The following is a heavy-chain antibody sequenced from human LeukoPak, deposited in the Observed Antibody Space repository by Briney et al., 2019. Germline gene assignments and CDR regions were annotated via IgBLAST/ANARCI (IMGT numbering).Heavy chain of an antibody. Sequence: GGYLRLSCAASGFTFDDYAMHWVPQTPGKRLEWVSGIYWNSGSIGYAVSVKGRFTISRYNAKNSLYLQMNSLRAEDTALYYCAKASSYDSAFNWLDPWGQGTQVTVSS. D-gene: IGHD3-22*01. J-gene: IGHJ5*02. CDR3: AKASSYDSAFNWLDP. V-gene: IGHV3-9*01. CDR2: IYWNSGSI. CDR1: GFTFDDYA.